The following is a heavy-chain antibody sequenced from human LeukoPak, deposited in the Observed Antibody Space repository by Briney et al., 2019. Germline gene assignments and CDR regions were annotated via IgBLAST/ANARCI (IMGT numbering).Heavy chain of an antibody. V-gene: IGHV3-7*01. D-gene: IGHD6-6*01. J-gene: IGHJ4*02. CDR3: ARGGAARPDF. CDR2: LKADGGEK. Sequence: LKADGGEKDHVASVKGRFTISRDNAKNSLYLQMNSLRVEDTAVYYCARGGAARPDFWGQGTLVTVSS.